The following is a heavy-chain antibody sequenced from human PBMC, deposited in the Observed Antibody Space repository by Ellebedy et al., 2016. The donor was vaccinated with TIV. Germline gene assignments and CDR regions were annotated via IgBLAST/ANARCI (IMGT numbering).Heavy chain of an antibody. V-gene: IGHV1-18*01. CDR1: GYDFGTYS. Sequence: ASVKVSCKASGYDFGTYSVSWVRQAPGQGLEWMGWISAYTGNTNYAQKFQGRVSLTTDISTNTAYMELRSLRSDDTAVYYCARDMVQGMVSRYLGYDYWGQGTLVTVSS. J-gene: IGHJ4*02. CDR2: ISAYTGNT. CDR3: ARDMVQGMVSRYLGYDY. D-gene: IGHD5/OR15-5a*01.